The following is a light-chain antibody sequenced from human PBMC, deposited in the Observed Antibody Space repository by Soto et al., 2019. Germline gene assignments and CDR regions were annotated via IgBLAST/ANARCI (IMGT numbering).Light chain of an antibody. J-gene: IGLJ2*01. CDR1: SGHSTYA. V-gene: IGLV4-69*01. CDR3: QTWGPGIRV. Sequence: QPVLTQSPSASASLGASVKLTCTLSSGHSTYAIAWHQQQPERGPRCLMRINRDGSHNRGDGIPDRFSGSSSGAERYLTISSLQSEDEADYYCQTWGPGIRVFGGGTKLTV. CDR2: INRDGSH.